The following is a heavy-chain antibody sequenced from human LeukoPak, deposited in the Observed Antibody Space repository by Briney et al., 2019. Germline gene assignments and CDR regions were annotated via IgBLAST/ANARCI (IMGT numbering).Heavy chain of an antibody. CDR1: GGSVNTYSYY. CDR3: ARLGDSWFDP. V-gene: IGHV4-39*02. D-gene: IGHD3-16*01. CDR2: IYYSGST. J-gene: IGHJ5*02. Sequence: PSETLSLTCNVSGGSVNTYSYYWAWIRQPPGKGLEWIGHIYYSGSTYYDPSLKCRVTISVDTSNNHFSLKPTSVTAADTAVYFCARLGDSWFDPWGQGTLVTVSS.